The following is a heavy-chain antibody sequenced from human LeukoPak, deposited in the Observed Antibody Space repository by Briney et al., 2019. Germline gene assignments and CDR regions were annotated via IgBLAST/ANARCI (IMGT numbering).Heavy chain of an antibody. V-gene: IGHV4-39*07. CDR2: IYYSGST. Sequence: SGTLSLTCTMSGGSISGGSISSSSYYWGWIRQPPGKGLEWIGSIYYSGSTYYNPSLKSRVTISVDTSKNQFSLKLSSVTAADTAVYHCARDGHIVVVPAASQPYSYYYGMDVWGQGTTVTLSS. D-gene: IGHD2-2*01. CDR1: GGSISSSSYY. CDR3: ARDGHIVVVPAASQPYSYYYGMDV. J-gene: IGHJ6*02.